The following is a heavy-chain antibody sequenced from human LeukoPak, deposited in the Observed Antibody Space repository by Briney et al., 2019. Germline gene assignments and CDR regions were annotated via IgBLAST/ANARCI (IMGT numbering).Heavy chain of an antibody. CDR3: ARDLAMVRGKDWFDP. Sequence: SETLSLTCAVSGGSISSNNWWSWVRQPPGKGLEWIGEIYHSGGTNYNPSLKSRVTISIDKSKNQFSLKLNSVTAADTAVYYCARDLAMVRGKDWFDPWGQGTLVTVSS. D-gene: IGHD3-10*01. CDR2: IYHSGGT. V-gene: IGHV4-4*02. CDR1: GGSISSNNW. J-gene: IGHJ5*02.